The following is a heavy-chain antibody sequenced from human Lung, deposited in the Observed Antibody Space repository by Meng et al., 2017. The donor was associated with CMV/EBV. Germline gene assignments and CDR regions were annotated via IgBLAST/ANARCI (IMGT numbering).Heavy chain of an antibody. Sequence: ASVKVSCKASGYTFTDHYFRWVRQAPGQGLEWMGWIYPNSGGTHYAQKFQGRLTVTTDTSISTGYMELSSLGSDDTAVYYCARDNDWGPDYWGQGTLVTVSS. J-gene: IGHJ4*02. V-gene: IGHV1-2*02. CDR2: IYPNSGGT. D-gene: IGHD3-9*01. CDR3: ARDNDWGPDY. CDR1: GYTFTDHY.